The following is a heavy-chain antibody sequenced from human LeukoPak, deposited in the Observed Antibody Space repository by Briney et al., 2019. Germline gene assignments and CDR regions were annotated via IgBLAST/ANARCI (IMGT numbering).Heavy chain of an antibody. D-gene: IGHD3-16*01. CDR2: IHLDGRTT. V-gene: IGHV3-74*01. J-gene: IGHJ4*02. Sequence: GGSLRLSCTTSVFTFNSYWMHWVRQPPGKGLMWVSRIHLDGRTTNYADSVKGRFTISRDNAKNTLYLEMNSLRSEDTAVYYCARGGSPSDYWGQGTLVAVSS. CDR1: VFTFNSYW. CDR3: ARGGSPSDY.